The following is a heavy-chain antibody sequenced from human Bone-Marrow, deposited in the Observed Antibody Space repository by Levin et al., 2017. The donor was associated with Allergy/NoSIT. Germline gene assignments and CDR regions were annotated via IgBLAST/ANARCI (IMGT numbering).Heavy chain of an antibody. CDR3: SREGSGYYSRHYYYMDV. Sequence: GESLKISCAASGFTFSNYEMNWVRQAPGKGLEWISYISRGGSTMYYADSVRGRFTIPRDDANNSLFLQMKSLRAEDTAVYYCSREGSGYYSRHYYYMDVWGKGTTVTVSS. V-gene: IGHV3-48*03. CDR1: GFTFSNYE. D-gene: IGHD3-3*01. J-gene: IGHJ6*03. CDR2: ISRGGSTM.